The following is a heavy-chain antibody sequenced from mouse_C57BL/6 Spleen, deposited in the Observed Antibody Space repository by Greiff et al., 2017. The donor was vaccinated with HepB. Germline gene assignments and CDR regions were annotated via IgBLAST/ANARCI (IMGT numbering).Heavy chain of an antibody. J-gene: IGHJ4*01. D-gene: IGHD1-1*01. CDR2: INPNYGTT. Sequence: EVKLVESGPELVKPGASVKISCKASGYSFTDYNMNWVKQSNGKSLEWIGVINPNYGTTSYNQKFKGKATLTVDQSSSTAYMQLNSLTSEDSAVYYCARGATVVATDYAMDYWGQGTSVTVSS. CDR1: GYSFTDYN. CDR3: ARGATVVATDYAMDY. V-gene: IGHV1-39*01.